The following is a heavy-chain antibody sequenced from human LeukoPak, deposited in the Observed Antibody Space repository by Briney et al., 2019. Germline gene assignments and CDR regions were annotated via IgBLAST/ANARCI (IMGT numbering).Heavy chain of an antibody. CDR1: GGTFSSYA. V-gene: IGHV1-69*04. D-gene: IGHD2-2*01. J-gene: IGHJ3*01. Sequence: SVKVSCKASGGTFSSYAISWVRQAPGQGLEWMGRIIPILGIANYAQEFQGRVTITADKSTSTAYMELSSLRSEDTAVYYCARDRYGVPVAMTSRAFDVWGQGTMVTVSS. CDR3: ARDRYGVPVAMTSRAFDV. CDR2: IIPILGIA.